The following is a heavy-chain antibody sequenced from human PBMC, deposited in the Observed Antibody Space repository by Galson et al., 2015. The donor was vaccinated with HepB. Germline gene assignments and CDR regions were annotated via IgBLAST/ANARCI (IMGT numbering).Heavy chain of an antibody. CDR3: ARIAVAGAFDI. D-gene: IGHD6-19*01. Sequence: SLRLSCAASGFTFSDYYMSRIRQAPGKGLEWISYISSSSSYTNYADSVKGRFTISRDNAKNSLYLQMNSLRAEDTAVYYCARIAVAGAFDIWGQGTMVTVSS. V-gene: IGHV3-11*03. CDR2: ISSSSSYT. J-gene: IGHJ3*02. CDR1: GFTFSDYY.